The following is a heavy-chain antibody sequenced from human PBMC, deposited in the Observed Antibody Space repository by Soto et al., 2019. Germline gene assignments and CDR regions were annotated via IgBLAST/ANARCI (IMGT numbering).Heavy chain of an antibody. CDR1: GGSISSINW. D-gene: IGHD2-15*01. J-gene: IGHJ4*02. Sequence: PSETLYITCDVSGGSISSINWWSWVRQPPGKGLEWVGEIYHSGSTNYNPSLKSRVTISVDKSKTQFSLTLTSVTAADTAVYYCPRRILGTEKFDYWGQGTLVNVSS. V-gene: IGHV4-4*02. CDR2: IYHSGST. CDR3: PRRILGTEKFDY.